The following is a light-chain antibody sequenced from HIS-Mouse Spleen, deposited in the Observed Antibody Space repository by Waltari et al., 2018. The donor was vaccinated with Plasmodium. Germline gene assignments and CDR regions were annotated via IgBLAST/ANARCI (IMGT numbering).Light chain of an antibody. CDR3: QQYDNLPPYT. Sequence: DIQMTQSPSSLSASVADRVSITCQASQYISNYLNWYQQKPGKAPKLLIYDASNLETGVPSRFSGSGSGTDFTFTISSLQPEDIATYYCQQYDNLPPYTFGQGTKLEIK. CDR2: DAS. J-gene: IGKJ2*01. V-gene: IGKV1-33*01. CDR1: QYISNY.